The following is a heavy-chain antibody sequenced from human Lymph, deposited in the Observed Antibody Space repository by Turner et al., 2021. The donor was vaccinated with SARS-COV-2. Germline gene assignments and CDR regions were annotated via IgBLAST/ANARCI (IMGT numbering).Heavy chain of an antibody. Sequence: QLQLQESGPGLVKPSETLSLTCTVSGGSISCSSYYWGCIRQPPGKGLEWIGSIYYSGITYYNPSLKSRVTISVDTSKNQFSLELSSVTAADTAVYYCARQRLTRYGMDVWGQGTTVTVSS. D-gene: IGHD2-21*02. CDR3: ARQRLTRYGMDV. CDR1: GGSISCSSYY. CDR2: IYYSGIT. V-gene: IGHV4-39*01. J-gene: IGHJ6*02.